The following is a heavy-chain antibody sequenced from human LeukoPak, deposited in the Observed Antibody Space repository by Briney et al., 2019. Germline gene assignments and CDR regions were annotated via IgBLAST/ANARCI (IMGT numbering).Heavy chain of an antibody. Sequence: SQTLSLTCAISGDSVSSNGVAWNWIRQSPSXXXXXXXXXXYRSKWFYDYAVSVKSRIIINSDTSKNQFSLQLNSVTPEDTAVYYCARVAAPGPLYYYGMDVWGKGTTVTVSS. CDR3: ARVAAPGPLYYYGMDV. CDR2: XXYRSKWFY. D-gene: IGHD6-13*01. V-gene: IGHV6-1*01. CDR1: GDSVSSNGVA. J-gene: IGHJ6*04.